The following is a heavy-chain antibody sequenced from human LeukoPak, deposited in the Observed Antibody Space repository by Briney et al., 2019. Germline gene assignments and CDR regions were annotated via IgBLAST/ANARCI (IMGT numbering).Heavy chain of an antibody. CDR2: IYDSGST. CDR3: ASGMNSGGVDPFEF. V-gene: IGHV4-39*01. Sequence: SETLSLTCTVSGGSIRSSYYYWGWIRQPPGKGLEWIGSIYDSGSTYYNPSLKSRVTISVDTSKNQFSLKLNSVTAADTAVYFCASGMNSGGVDPFEFWGRGTLVTVSS. J-gene: IGHJ4*02. CDR1: GGSIRSSYYY. D-gene: IGHD2-15*01.